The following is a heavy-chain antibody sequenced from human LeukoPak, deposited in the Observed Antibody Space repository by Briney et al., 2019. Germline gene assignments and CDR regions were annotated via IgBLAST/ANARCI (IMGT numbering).Heavy chain of an antibody. V-gene: IGHV5-51*01. J-gene: IGHJ3*02. CDR2: IYPGDSDT. CDR1: GYSFTSYW. Sequence: RGESLKISCKGSGYSFTSYWIGWVRQMPGKGLEWMGIIYPGDSDTRYSPSFQGQVTISADKSISTAYLQWSSLKASDTAMYYCASQQNGYSSSWSAFDIWGQGTMVTVSS. CDR3: ASQQNGYSSSWSAFDI. D-gene: IGHD6-13*01.